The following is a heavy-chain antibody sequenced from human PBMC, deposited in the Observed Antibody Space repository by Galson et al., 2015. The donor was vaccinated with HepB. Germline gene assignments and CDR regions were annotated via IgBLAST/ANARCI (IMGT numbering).Heavy chain of an antibody. Sequence: SLRLSCAASGFTFSSYGMHWVRQAPGKGLEWVAVISYDGSNKYYADSVKGRFTISRDNSKNTLYLQMNSLRAEDTAVYYCAKDAGRAGTKVLNYWGQGTLVTVSS. D-gene: IGHD1-1*01. CDR3: AKDAGRAGTKVLNY. CDR2: ISYDGSNK. J-gene: IGHJ4*02. CDR1: GFTFSSYG. V-gene: IGHV3-30*18.